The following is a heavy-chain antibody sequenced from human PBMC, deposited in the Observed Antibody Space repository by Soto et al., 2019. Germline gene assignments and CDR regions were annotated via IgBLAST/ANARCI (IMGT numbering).Heavy chain of an antibody. D-gene: IGHD6-19*01. V-gene: IGHV1-3*01. Sequence: QVQLVQSGAEVKKPGASVKVSCKASGYTFTSYAMHWVRQAPGQRLEWMGWINAGNGNTKYSQKFQGRVTITRDTSASTAYMELSSLRSEDTAVYYCARSLVAVARLVNWFDPWGQGTLVTVSS. CDR3: ARSLVAVARLVNWFDP. CDR2: INAGNGNT. CDR1: GYTFTSYA. J-gene: IGHJ5*02.